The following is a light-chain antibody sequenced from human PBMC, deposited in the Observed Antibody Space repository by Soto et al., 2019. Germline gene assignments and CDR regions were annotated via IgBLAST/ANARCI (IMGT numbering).Light chain of an antibody. V-gene: IGLV1-51*01. Sequence: SVLTQPPSVSAAPGQKVTISCSGSDSIIGKNYVSWYQQFPGTAPKLLIYDNDKRPSGIPERFSGSKSGTAATLGITGLQTGDGADYFCETWDSNLSEGVFGAGTKVTVL. J-gene: IGLJ3*02. CDR1: DSIIGKNY. CDR2: DND. CDR3: ETWDSNLSEGV.